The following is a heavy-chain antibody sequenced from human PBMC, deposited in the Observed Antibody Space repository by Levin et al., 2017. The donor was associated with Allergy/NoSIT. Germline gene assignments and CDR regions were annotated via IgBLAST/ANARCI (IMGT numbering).Heavy chain of an antibody. CDR3: ARVAGYGHIIPYYFDY. CDR1: GGSISSGDYY. V-gene: IGHV4-30-4*01. D-gene: IGHD5-18*01. Sequence: PSETLSLTCTVSGGSISSGDYYWSWIRQPPGKGLEWIGYIYYSGSTYYNPSLKSRVTISVDTSKNQFSLKLSSVTAADTAVYYCARVAGYGHIIPYYFDYWGQGTLVTVSS. CDR2: IYYSGST. J-gene: IGHJ4*02.